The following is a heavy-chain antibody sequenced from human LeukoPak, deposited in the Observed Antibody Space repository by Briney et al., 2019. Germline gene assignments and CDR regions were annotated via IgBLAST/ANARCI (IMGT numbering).Heavy chain of an antibody. D-gene: IGHD5-24*01. CDR3: ARDNSVRDEAWWFNP. Sequence: ASVKVSCKAFGYTFTSNYMQWVRQAPGQGPEWMGVISPSGGSTTYAQKFQGRVTLTRDMYTSTDYLELSSLRSEDTAVYYCARDNSVRDEAWWFNPWGQGTLVTVSS. CDR1: GYTFTSNY. V-gene: IGHV1-46*01. J-gene: IGHJ5*02. CDR2: ISPSGGST.